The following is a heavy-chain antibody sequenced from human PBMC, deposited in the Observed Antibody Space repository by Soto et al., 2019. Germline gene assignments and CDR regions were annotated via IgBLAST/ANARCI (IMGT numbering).Heavy chain of an antibody. CDR1: GGSISSYY. CDR3: ARHSSYDFWSGYQYNWFDP. J-gene: IGHJ5*02. Sequence: SETLSLTCTVSGGSISSYYWSWIRQPPGKGLEWIGYIYYSGSTNYNPSLKSRVTISVDTSKNQFSLKLSSVTAADTAVYYCARHSSYDFWSGYQYNWFDPWDQGTLVTVSS. D-gene: IGHD3-3*01. V-gene: IGHV4-59*08. CDR2: IYYSGST.